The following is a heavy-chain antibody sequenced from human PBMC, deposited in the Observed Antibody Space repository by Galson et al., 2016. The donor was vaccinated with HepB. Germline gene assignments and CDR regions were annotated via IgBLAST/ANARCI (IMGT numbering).Heavy chain of an antibody. D-gene: IGHD3-10*01. CDR3: ARADNYYASGTYHETFDI. V-gene: IGHV4-34*01. Sequence: SETLSLTCAVYGGSFSDNYWSWIRQPPGKGLEWIGEINRSGSTNYNPSLKSRTTLSIDMSKRQISLNLSSVTAADTAVYYCARADNYYASGTYHETFDIWGQGTMVTVSS. J-gene: IGHJ3*02. CDR1: GGSFSDNY. CDR2: INRSGST.